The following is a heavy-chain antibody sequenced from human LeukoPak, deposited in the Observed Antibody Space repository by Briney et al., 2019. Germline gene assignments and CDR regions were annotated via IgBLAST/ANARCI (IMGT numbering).Heavy chain of an antibody. Sequence: GGSLRLSCAASGFTFSSYAMSWVRQAPGKGLEWVSGISGSGGSTYYADSVEGRFTISRDNSKNTLYLQMNSPRAEDTAVYYCAILPGYSSSWYEVDYWGQGTLVTVSS. V-gene: IGHV3-23*01. CDR3: AILPGYSSSWYEVDY. CDR1: GFTFSSYA. D-gene: IGHD6-13*01. J-gene: IGHJ4*02. CDR2: ISGSGGST.